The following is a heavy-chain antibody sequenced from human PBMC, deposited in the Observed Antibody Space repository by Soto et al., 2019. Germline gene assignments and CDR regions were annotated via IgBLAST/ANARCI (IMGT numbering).Heavy chain of an antibody. CDR1: GFTFSDYY. Sequence: EVQLVESGGALVQPGGSLRLSCAASGFTFSDYYMDWVRQAPGKGLEWVGRIRKKVNSYTTEYAASVKDRFPISRADPKNSLFLQMNSLKIEDTAVYYCTRVFGSSWDQAFFDYLRKGTLVTVSS. J-gene: IGHJ4*02. D-gene: IGHD6-13*01. CDR2: IRKKVNSYTT. CDR3: TRVFGSSWDQAFFDY. V-gene: IGHV3-72*01.